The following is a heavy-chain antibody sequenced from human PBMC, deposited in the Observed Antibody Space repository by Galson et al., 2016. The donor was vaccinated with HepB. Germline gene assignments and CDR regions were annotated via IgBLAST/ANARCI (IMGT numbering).Heavy chain of an antibody. CDR2: TYYRSQWHF. J-gene: IGHJ4*02. CDR3: ARSDLLERVFGS. D-gene: IGHD3-3*01. CDR1: GDSVSSNSAG. V-gene: IGHV6-1*01. Sequence: CAISGDSVSSNSAGWYWIRQSPSRGLEWLGRTYYRSQWHFDYAESVKSRITINPDTSKNQFSLHLNSVTPVDTAIYYCARSDLLERVFGSWGQGTLVTVSS.